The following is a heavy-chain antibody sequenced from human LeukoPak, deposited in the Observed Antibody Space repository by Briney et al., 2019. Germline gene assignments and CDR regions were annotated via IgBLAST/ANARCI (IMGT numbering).Heavy chain of an antibody. CDR1: GYTFTVYY. CDR2: INPNSGGT. Sequence: GASVKVSCKASGYTFTVYYMRWVRQAPGQGLEWMGWINPNSGGTNYAQKFQGRVTMTRDTSISTAYMELSRLRSDDTAVYYCWRTYYDFWSGYYRELYYYYMDVWGEGTTVTVSS. D-gene: IGHD3-3*01. J-gene: IGHJ6*03. V-gene: IGHV1-2*02. CDR3: WRTYYDFWSGYYRELYYYYMDV.